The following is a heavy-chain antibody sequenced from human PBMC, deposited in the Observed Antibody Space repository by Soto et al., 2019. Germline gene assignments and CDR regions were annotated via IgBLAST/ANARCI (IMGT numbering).Heavy chain of an antibody. J-gene: IGHJ4*02. V-gene: IGHV1-18*01. CDR1: GYTFTSYG. Sequence: ASVKVSCKASGYTFTSYGISWVRQAPGQGLEWMGWINAGNGNTKYSQKFQGRVTITRDTSTSTAYMELSSLRSEDTAVYYCARATYYDFWSGYQQLDYWGQGTLVTVSS. CDR2: INAGNGNT. D-gene: IGHD3-3*01. CDR3: ARATYYDFWSGYQQLDY.